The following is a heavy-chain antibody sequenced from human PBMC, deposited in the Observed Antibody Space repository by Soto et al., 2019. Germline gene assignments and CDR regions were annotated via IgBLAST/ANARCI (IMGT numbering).Heavy chain of an antibody. Sequence: GSLRLSCISSGFTFRTYTMNWVRQAPGKGLEWVSGIRGFSPYTFYAESVKGRFTISRDNAKNSLYLQMNSLRAEDTAVYYCARDRGYCAHDYYYNAMHVWGQGTTVTVSS. V-gene: IGHV3-21*01. CDR3: ARDRGYCAHDYYYNAMHV. CDR2: IRGFSPYT. CDR1: GFTFRTYT. J-gene: IGHJ6*02. D-gene: IGHD2-15*01.